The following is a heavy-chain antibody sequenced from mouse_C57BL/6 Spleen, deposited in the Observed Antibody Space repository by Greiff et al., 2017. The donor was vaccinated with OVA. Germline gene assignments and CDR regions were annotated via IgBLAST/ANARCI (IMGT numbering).Heavy chain of an antibody. D-gene: IGHD1-1*01. V-gene: IGHV1-84*01. J-gene: IGHJ3*01. CDR3: ARSGLLLLRSAWFAY. Sequence: VHLVESGPELVKPGASVKISCKASGYTFTDYYINWVKQRPGQGLEWIGWIYPGSGNTKYNEKFKGKATLTVDTSSSTAYMQLSSLTSEDSAVYFCARSGLLLLRSAWFAYWGQGTLVTVSA. CDR2: IYPGSGNT. CDR1: GYTFTDYY.